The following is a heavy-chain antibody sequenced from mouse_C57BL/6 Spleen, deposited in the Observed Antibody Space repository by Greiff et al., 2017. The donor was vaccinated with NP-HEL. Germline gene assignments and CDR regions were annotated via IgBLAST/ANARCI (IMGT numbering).Heavy chain of an antibody. J-gene: IGHJ3*01. CDR1: GYTFTSYG. D-gene: IGHD1-1*01. Sequence: VQLQQSGAELARPGASVKLSCKASGYTFTSYGISWVKQRTGQGLEWIGENYPRSGNTYYNEKFKGKATLTADKSSSTAYMELRSLTSEDSAVYFCARFDGPSCYGSSYGFAYWGQGTLVTVSA. CDR2: NYPRSGNT. CDR3: ARFDGPSCYGSSYGFAY. V-gene: IGHV1-81*01.